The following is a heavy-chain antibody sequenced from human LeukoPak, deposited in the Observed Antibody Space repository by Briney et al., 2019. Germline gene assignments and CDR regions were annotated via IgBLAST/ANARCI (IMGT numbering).Heavy chain of an antibody. D-gene: IGHD6-19*01. CDR2: ISSSGSTI. CDR1: GFTFSSYE. CDR3: ARTQQWLATGGWYWFDP. V-gene: IGHV3-48*03. Sequence: GGSLRLSCAASGFTFSSYEMNWVRQAPGKGLEWVSYISSSGSTIYYADSVKGRFTISRDNSKNTLYLQMGSLTPEDMGVYYCARTQQWLATGGWYWFDPWGQGTLVTVSS. J-gene: IGHJ5*02.